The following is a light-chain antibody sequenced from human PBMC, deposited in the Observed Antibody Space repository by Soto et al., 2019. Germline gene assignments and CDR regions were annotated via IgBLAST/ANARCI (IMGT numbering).Light chain of an antibody. V-gene: IGKV1-5*03. CDR3: QHYNSYSEA. CDR2: KAS. Sequence: DIQMTQSPSTLSGSVGDRVTITCRASQTIRSWLAWYQQEPGKAPKLLIYKASTLKSGVPSRFSGSGSGTEFTLTISSLQPDDFATYYCQHYNSYSEAFGQGTKVDI. J-gene: IGKJ1*01. CDR1: QTIRSW.